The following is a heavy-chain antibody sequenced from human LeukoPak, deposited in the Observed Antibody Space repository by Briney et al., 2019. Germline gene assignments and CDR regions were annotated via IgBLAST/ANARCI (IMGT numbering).Heavy chain of an antibody. J-gene: IGHJ4*02. CDR1: GFTFSSYG. CDR3: AREEMATITGFDY. V-gene: IGHV3-30*02. CDR2: IRYDGSNK. Sequence: GGPLRLSCAASGFTFSSYGMHWVRQAPGKGLEWVAFIRYDGSNKYYADSVKGRFTISRDNSKNTLYLQMNSLRAEDTAVYYCAREEMATITGFDYWGQGTLVTVSS. D-gene: IGHD5-24*01.